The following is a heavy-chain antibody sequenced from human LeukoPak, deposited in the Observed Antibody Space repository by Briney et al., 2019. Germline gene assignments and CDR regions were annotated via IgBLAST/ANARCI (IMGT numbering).Heavy chain of an antibody. CDR1: GYTFTSYY. CDR2: INPSGGST. J-gene: IGHJ4*02. V-gene: IGHV1-46*01. D-gene: IGHD3-22*01. Sequence: ASVKVSCKASGYTFTSYYMHWVRQAPGQGLEWMGIINPSGGSTSYAQKFQGRVTMTRDTSTSTVYMELSSLRSEDTAVYYCARPYDSSGYYKSYFDYWGQGTLVTVSS. CDR3: ARPYDSSGYYKSYFDY.